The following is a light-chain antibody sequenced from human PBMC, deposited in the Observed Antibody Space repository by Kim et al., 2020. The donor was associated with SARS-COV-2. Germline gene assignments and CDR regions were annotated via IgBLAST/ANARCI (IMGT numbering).Light chain of an antibody. V-gene: IGLV1-47*01. J-gene: IGLJ1*01. CDR3: AAWDNSLSVHYV. Sequence: QRVTISCSGSSSNIGRNYVYWYQQLPGAAPTLLIYENYQRPSGVPDRFSGSKSGTSASLAISGLRSEDEADYYCAAWDNSLSVHYVFGTGTKVTVL. CDR1: SSNIGRNY. CDR2: ENY.